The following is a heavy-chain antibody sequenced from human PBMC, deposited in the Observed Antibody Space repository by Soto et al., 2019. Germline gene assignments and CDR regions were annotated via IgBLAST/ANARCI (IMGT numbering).Heavy chain of an antibody. Sequence: QVQLQESGPGLVKPSQTLSLTCAVSGASINNVWYYWSWVRQHPGQGLEWLGHIYHSGDTYYNPSLKSRLTISLDTSKNQFSLNLTSATAAGSAVYYCARMVRGGRGLDPWGQGILVSVSS. V-gene: IGHV4-31*11. J-gene: IGHJ5*02. CDR1: GASINNVWYY. D-gene: IGHD3-10*01. CDR2: IYHSGDT. CDR3: ARMVRGGRGLDP.